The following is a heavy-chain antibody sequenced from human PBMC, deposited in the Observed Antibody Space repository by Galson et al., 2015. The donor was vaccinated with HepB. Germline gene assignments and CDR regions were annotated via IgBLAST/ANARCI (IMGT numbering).Heavy chain of an antibody. CDR2: TRNKANSYTT. J-gene: IGHJ6*02. CDR3: ARDYSGYDIRLAYYYNGMDV. Sequence: SLRLSCAASGFTFSDHYMDWVRQAPGKGLEWVGRTRNKANSYTTEYAASVKGRFTFSRDDSKNSLYLQMNSLKTEDTAVYYCARDYSGYDIRLAYYYNGMDVWGQGTTVTVSS. CDR1: GFTFSDHY. D-gene: IGHD5-12*01. V-gene: IGHV3-72*01.